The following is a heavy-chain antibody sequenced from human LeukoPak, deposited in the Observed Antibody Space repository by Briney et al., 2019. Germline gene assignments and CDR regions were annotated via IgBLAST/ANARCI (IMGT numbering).Heavy chain of an antibody. CDR3: ARDFGWLSGFDN. Sequence: GGSLRLSCAASGFTFSSYAIHWVRQAPGKGLEWEAIISYDGTNKYYADSVRGRFTISRDNSKNTLYLQMNSLRAEDTAVYYCARDFGWLSGFDNWGQGTLVTVSS. CDR1: GFTFSSYA. D-gene: IGHD3-9*01. J-gene: IGHJ4*02. V-gene: IGHV3-30-3*01. CDR2: ISYDGTNK.